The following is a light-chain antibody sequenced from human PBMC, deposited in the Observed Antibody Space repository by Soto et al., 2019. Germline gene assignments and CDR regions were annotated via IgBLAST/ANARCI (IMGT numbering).Light chain of an antibody. CDR3: SSYTSSSTRV. CDR1: SSDVGGYKY. V-gene: IGLV2-14*03. J-gene: IGLJ1*01. Sequence: QSALTQPASVSGSPGQSLTISCTGTSSDVGGYKYVSWYQQHPGKAPKLMIYDIRNRPSGVSNRFSGSKSGNTASLTISGLQAEDEAIYYCSSYTSSSTRVFGTGTKVTVL. CDR2: DIR.